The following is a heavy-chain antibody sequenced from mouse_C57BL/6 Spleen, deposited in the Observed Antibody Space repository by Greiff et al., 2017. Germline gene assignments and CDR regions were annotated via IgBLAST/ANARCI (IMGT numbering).Heavy chain of an antibody. CDR2: IDPEDGET. Sequence: VHVKQSGAELVKPGASVKLSCTASGFNIKDYYMHWVKKRTEQGLEWIGRIDPEDGETKYAPKFQGKATITADTSSNTAYLQLSSLTSEDTAVYYCARRGYYGSSYWYFDVWGTGTTVTVSS. V-gene: IGHV14-2*01. CDR1: GFNIKDYY. D-gene: IGHD1-1*01. CDR3: ARRGYYGSSYWYFDV. J-gene: IGHJ1*03.